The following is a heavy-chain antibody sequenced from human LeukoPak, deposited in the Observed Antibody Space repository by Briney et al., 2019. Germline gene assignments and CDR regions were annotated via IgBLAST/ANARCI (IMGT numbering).Heavy chain of an antibody. V-gene: IGHV1-2*02. CDR2: INPNSGGT. J-gene: IGHJ4*02. Sequence: GASVKVSCKASGYTFTGYYMHWVRQAPGQGLEWMGWINPNSGGTNYAQKFQGRVTMTRDTSISTAYMELSRLRSDDTAVYYCARDCSGGSCYGGGFDYWGQGTLVTVSS. CDR1: GYTFTGYY. D-gene: IGHD2-15*01. CDR3: ARDCSGGSCYGGGFDY.